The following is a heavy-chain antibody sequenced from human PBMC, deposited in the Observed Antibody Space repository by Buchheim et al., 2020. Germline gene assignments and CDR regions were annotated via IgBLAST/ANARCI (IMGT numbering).Heavy chain of an antibody. D-gene: IGHD3-10*01. CDR2: ISYDGSNK. Sequence: QVQLVESGGGVVQPGRSLRLSCAASGFTFSSYAMHWVRQAPGKGLEWVAVISYDGSNKYYADSVKGRFTISRDNSKNTLYLQMNSLRAEDTAVYYCARDAPYYYGSGSYYLFDYWGQGTL. CDR3: ARDAPYYYGSGSYYLFDY. CDR1: GFTFSSYA. J-gene: IGHJ4*02. V-gene: IGHV3-30-3*01.